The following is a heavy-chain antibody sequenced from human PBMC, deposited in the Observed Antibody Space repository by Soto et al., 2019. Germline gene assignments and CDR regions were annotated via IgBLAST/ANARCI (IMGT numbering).Heavy chain of an antibody. V-gene: IGHV3-23*01. CDR1: GFTFSSYA. CDR3: AKVIVVVIDDYYGMDV. CDR2: ISGSGGST. Sequence: GSLRLSCAASGFTFSSYAMSWVRQAPGKGLEWVSAISGSGGSTYYADSVKGRFTISRDNSKNTPYLQMNSLRAEDTAVYYCAKVIVVVIDDYYGMDVWGQGTTVTVSS. J-gene: IGHJ6*02. D-gene: IGHD3-22*01.